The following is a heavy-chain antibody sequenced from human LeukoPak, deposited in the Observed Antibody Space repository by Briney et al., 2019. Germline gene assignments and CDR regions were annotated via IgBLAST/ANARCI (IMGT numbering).Heavy chain of an antibody. CDR1: GGSISSSYY. CDR3: ARRGYYDSRAYYYYYMDV. D-gene: IGHD3-22*01. V-gene: IGHV4-39*07. Sequence: SETLSLTCTVSGGSISSSYYWGWIRQPPGTGLEWIGSIYYSGSTYYNPSLKSRVTISVDTSKNQFSLKLSSVTAADTAVYYCARRGYYDSRAYYYYYMDVWGKGTTVTVSS. CDR2: IYYSGST. J-gene: IGHJ6*03.